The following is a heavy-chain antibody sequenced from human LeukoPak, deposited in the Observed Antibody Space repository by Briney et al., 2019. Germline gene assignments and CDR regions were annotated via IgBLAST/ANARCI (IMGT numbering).Heavy chain of an antibody. CDR2: ISYSGNT. Sequence: KPSETLSLTYSVSGGSIRSYYWNWIRQSLGKGLEWIGYISYSGNTYYNPSLKSRVTILIDTSKNQFSLRLTSVTAADTAVYYCAGDSHGSDFWGQGTLVTVSS. CDR1: GGSIRSYY. CDR3: AGDSHGSDF. D-gene: IGHD3-10*01. V-gene: IGHV4-59*01. J-gene: IGHJ4*02.